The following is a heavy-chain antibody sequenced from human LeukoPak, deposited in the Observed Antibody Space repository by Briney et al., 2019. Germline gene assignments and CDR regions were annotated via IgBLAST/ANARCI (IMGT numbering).Heavy chain of an antibody. D-gene: IGHD6-13*01. CDR1: GYSISSGYY. CDR3: ARVPKYSSSWFMYYYYMDV. Sequence: SETLSLTCIVSGYSISSGYYWGWIRQPPGKGLEWIGNLYHSGSTYYNPSLRSRATISVDTSKNQFSLKLSSVTAADTAVYYCARVPKYSSSWFMYYYYMDVWGKGTTVTVSS. CDR2: LYHSGST. V-gene: IGHV4-38-2*02. J-gene: IGHJ6*03.